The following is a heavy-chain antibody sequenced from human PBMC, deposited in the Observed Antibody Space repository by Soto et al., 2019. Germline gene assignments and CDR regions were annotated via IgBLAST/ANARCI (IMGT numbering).Heavy chain of an antibody. CDR1: GGTFSSYA. CDR2: IIPIFGTA. Sequence: SVKVSCKASGGTFSSYAISWVRQAPGHGFEWMGGIIPIFGTANYAQKFQGRVTITADESTSTAYMEMSSLRSEDTAVYYCAKGAIEDYYESSGYYNYWGQGTQVTVSS. J-gene: IGHJ4*02. V-gene: IGHV1-69*13. CDR3: AKGAIEDYYESSGYYNY. D-gene: IGHD3-22*01.